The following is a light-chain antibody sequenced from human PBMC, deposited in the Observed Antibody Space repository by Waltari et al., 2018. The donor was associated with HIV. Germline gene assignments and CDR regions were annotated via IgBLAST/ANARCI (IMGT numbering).Light chain of an antibody. Sequence: SYELTQPPSVSVSPGQTARITCSGDALPKRYAYWYQQKSGQAPVLVIYEDSKRPSGIPARFSGSSSGTLATLTISGAQVEAEADYYCYSRDSSGNSWVFGGGTKLTVL. CDR3: YSRDSSGNSWV. CDR1: ALPKRY. CDR2: EDS. J-gene: IGLJ3*02. V-gene: IGLV3-10*01.